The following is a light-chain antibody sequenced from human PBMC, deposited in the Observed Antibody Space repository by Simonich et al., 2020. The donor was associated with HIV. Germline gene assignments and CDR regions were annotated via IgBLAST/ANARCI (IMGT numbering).Light chain of an antibody. V-gene: IGKV4-1*01. CDR2: WAS. J-gene: IGKJ1*01. CDR1: RTILYSSNNKNY. Sequence: DIVMTQSPDSLAVSLGERATINCKSSRTILYSSNNKNYLAWYQQKPGQPPKLLIYWASTRESGFPDRFSASGSGTEFTLTISSLQAEDVAVYSCQQYYSTPPTFGQGTKVEIK. CDR3: QQYYSTPPT.